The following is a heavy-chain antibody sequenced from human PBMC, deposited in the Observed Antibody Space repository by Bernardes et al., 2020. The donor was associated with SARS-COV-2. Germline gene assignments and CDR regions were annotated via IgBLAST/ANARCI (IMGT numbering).Heavy chain of an antibody. D-gene: IGHD6-6*01. V-gene: IGHV3-23*01. J-gene: IGHJ6*02. CDR1: GFTFSSYA. CDR2: ISGSGGST. CDR3: AKGEYAAPNEDYYYYYGMDV. Sequence: GGSLRLSCAASGFTFSSYAMSWVRQAPGKGLEWVSAISGSGGSTYYADSVKGRFTISRDNSKNTLYLQMNSLRAEDTAVYYCAKGEYAAPNEDYYYYYGMDVWGQGTTVTVSS.